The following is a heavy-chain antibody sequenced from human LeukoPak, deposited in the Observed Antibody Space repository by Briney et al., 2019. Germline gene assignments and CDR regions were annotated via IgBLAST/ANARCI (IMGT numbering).Heavy chain of an antibody. Sequence: GGSLRLSCAASGFTFDDYAMHWVRQAPGKGLEWVSGISWNSGSIGYADSVKGRFTISRDNAKNTLYLQMNSLRAEDTAVYYCARHCGGDCYHFDYWGQGTLVTVSS. CDR1: GFTFDDYA. V-gene: IGHV3-9*01. CDR2: ISWNSGSI. J-gene: IGHJ4*02. D-gene: IGHD2-21*02. CDR3: ARHCGGDCYHFDY.